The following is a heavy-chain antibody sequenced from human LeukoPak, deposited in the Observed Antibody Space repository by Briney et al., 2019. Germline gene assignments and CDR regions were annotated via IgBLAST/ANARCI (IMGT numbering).Heavy chain of an antibody. V-gene: IGHV3-30-3*01. CDR3: ASPTFLVGYDSSGD. CDR1: GFTFSSYA. Sequence: HPGGSLRLSCAASGFTFSSYAMHWVRQAPGKGLEWVAVISYDGSNKYYADSVKGRFTISRDNSKNTLYLQMNSLRAEDTAVYYCASPTFLVGYDSSGDWGQGTLVTVSS. J-gene: IGHJ4*02. D-gene: IGHD3-22*01. CDR2: ISYDGSNK.